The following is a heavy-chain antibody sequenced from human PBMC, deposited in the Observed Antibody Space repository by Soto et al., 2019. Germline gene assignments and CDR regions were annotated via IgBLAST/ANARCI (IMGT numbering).Heavy chain of an antibody. CDR3: ARLNRELVSIYYYYYGMDV. CDR2: IIPIFGTA. J-gene: IGHJ6*02. D-gene: IGHD6-6*01. Sequence: SVKVSCKASGGTFSSYAISWVRQAPGQGLEWMGGIIPIFGTANYAQKFQGRVTITADESTSTAYMELSSLRSEDTAVYYCARLNRELVSIYYYYYGMDVWGQGTTVTSP. V-gene: IGHV1-69*13. CDR1: GGTFSSYA.